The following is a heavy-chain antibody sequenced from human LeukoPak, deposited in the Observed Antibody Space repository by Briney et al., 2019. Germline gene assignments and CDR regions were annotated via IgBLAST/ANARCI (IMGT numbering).Heavy chain of an antibody. CDR1: GFTFSSYA. CDR2: ISGSGGST. Sequence: AGGSLRLSCAASGFTFSSYAMSWVRQAPGKGLEWVSAISGSGGSTYYADSVKGRFTISRDNSKNTLYLQMNSLRAEDTAVYYCAKDSKVASYFDYWGQGTLVTVSS. CDR3: AKDSKVASYFDY. J-gene: IGHJ4*02. D-gene: IGHD5-12*01. V-gene: IGHV3-23*01.